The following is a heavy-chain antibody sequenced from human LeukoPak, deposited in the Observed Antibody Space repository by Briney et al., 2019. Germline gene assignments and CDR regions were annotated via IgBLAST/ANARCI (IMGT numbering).Heavy chain of an antibody. CDR2: ILQSGST. J-gene: IGHJ4*02. D-gene: IGHD3-16*01. CDR3: ARESWSYASKFHY. Sequence: PSETLSLTCAVSGDSISSNYWWSWVRQSPGKGLEWIGEILQSGSTNYNPSLRSRVTISIDKSKNQFSLNLSSVTAADTAVYYCARESWSYASKFHYWGRGTLVTVSS. V-gene: IGHV4-4*02. CDR1: GDSISSNYW.